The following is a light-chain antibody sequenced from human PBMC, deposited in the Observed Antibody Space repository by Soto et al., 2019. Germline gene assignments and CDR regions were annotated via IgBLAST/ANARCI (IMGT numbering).Light chain of an antibody. Sequence: EIVLTQSPGTLSLSPGERATLSCRASQSVSSNYLAWYQQKPGQAPRLLLYGASTRATGLPARFSGSGSGTEFTLTISSLQSEDFAVYYCQHYHDWPPRTFGQGTKVDIK. CDR2: GAS. J-gene: IGKJ1*01. CDR1: QSVSSN. V-gene: IGKV3-15*01. CDR3: QHYHDWPPRT.